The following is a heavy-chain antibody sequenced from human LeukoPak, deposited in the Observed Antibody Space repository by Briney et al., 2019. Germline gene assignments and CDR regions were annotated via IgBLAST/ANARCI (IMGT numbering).Heavy chain of an antibody. CDR2: ISPYNGNT. CDR1: VYTFTSYG. J-gene: IGHJ4*02. Sequence: ASVTVSFTASVYTFTSYGISWVRPAPGQGGEWMGWISPYNGNTHYTQKLQGRVTMTTDTSTSTAYMELRSLRSDDTAVFYCALRYCSGGSCHFPIGFPNSYFDYWGQGTLVTVSS. CDR3: ALRYCSGGSCHFPIGFPNSYFDY. V-gene: IGHV1-18*01. D-gene: IGHD2-15*01.